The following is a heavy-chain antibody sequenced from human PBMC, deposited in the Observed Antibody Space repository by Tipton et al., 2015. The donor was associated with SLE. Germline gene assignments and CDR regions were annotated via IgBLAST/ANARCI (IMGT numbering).Heavy chain of an antibody. CDR2: VHYGGST. CDR1: GGSISNTNYY. Sequence: TLSLTCTVSGGSISNTNYYWAWIRQPPGKGLEWIGSVHYGGSTYNPSLKSRVTMSVDTSQNQFSLTLRSVTAADTAIYYCARWNFVTMTGGFDIWGQGTMVTVSS. V-gene: IGHV4-39*07. D-gene: IGHD1-7*01. CDR3: ARWNFVTMTGGFDI. J-gene: IGHJ3*02.